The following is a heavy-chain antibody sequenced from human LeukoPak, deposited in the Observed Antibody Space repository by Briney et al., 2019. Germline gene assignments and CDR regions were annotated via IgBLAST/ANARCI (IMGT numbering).Heavy chain of an antibody. D-gene: IGHD3-22*01. V-gene: IGHV1-2*02. CDR3: ARVYPYYDSSGYFDY. CDR2: INPNSSGT. J-gene: IGHJ4*02. CDR1: GYTFTGYY. Sequence: GASVKVSCKASGYTFTGYYMHWVRQAPGQGLEWMGWINPNSSGTNYAQKFQGRVTMTRDTSISTAYMELSRLRSDDTAVHYCARVYPYYDSSGYFDYWGQGTLVTVSS.